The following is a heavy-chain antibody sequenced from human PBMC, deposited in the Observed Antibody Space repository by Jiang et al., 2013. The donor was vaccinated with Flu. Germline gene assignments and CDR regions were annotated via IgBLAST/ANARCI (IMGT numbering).Heavy chain of an antibody. CDR3: ARSRAVARNVFDY. CDR1: GGSISSYY. V-gene: IGHV4-59*01. D-gene: IGHD6-19*01. Sequence: GPGLVKPSETLSLTCTVSGGSISSYYWSWIRQPPGKGLEWIGYIYYSGSTNYNPSLKSRVTISVDTSKNQFSLKLSSVTAADTAVYYCARSRAVARNVFDYWGQGTLVTVSS. J-gene: IGHJ4*02. CDR2: IYYSGST.